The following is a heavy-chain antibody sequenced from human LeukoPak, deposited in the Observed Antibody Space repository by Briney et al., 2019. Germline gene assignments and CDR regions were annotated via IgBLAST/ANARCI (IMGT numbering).Heavy chain of an antibody. CDR2: IYYSGST. CDR3: ARVTSRPGAYGDHFDY. V-gene: IGHV4-59*01. D-gene: IGHD4-17*01. CDR1: GGSISSYY. Sequence: SETLSPTCTVSGGSISSYYWSWIRQPPGKGLEWIGYIYYSGSTNYSPSLKSRVTISADTSKNQFSLKLSSVTAADTAVYYCARVTSRPGAYGDHFDYWGQGTLVTVSS. J-gene: IGHJ4*02.